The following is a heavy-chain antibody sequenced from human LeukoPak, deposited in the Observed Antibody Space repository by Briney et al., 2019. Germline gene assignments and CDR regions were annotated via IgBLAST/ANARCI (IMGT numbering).Heavy chain of an antibody. CDR3: ASILRSSSGYYFDY. V-gene: IGHV3-66*01. Sequence: GGSLRLSCAASGFXVSTNYMSWVRQAPGKGLEWLSVIYSGDTTFYADSVRGKFTISRDNSKNTLYLQMNSLRAEDTAVYYCASILRSSSGYYFDYWGQGTLVTVSS. CDR1: GFXVSTNY. J-gene: IGHJ4*02. CDR2: IYSGDTT. D-gene: IGHD3-10*01.